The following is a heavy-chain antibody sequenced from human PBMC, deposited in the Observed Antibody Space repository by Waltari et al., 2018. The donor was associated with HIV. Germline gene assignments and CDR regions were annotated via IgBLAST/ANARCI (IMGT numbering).Heavy chain of an antibody. V-gene: IGHV4-39*01. CDR2: VYYSGSS. J-gene: IGHJ4*02. Sequence: KLQQSGPRLVNPSETLTLTCSVSGDSINSRTYYWGWIRQSPGKGREYLGSVYYSGSSYHTPSLNSRLTLSADTSKNQLSLRLISVTATDTGVYYCARQYAWFDILTGSPPTYFFDSWGPGTLVTVSS. D-gene: IGHD3-9*01. CDR3: ARQYAWFDILTGSPPTYFFDS. CDR1: GDSINSRTYY.